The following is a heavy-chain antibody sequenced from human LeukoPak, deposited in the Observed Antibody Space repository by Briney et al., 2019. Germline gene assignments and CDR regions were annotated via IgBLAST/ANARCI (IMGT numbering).Heavy chain of an antibody. Sequence: GASVKVSRKASGYTFTSYGISWVRQAPGQGLEWMGWISAYNGNTNYAQKLQGRVTMTTDTSTGTAYMELRSLRSDDTAVYYCARDIGNYDSSGYSTPRTVDYWGQGTLVTVSS. CDR2: ISAYNGNT. J-gene: IGHJ4*02. CDR1: GYTFTSYG. V-gene: IGHV1-18*01. CDR3: ARDIGNYDSSGYSTPRTVDY. D-gene: IGHD3-22*01.